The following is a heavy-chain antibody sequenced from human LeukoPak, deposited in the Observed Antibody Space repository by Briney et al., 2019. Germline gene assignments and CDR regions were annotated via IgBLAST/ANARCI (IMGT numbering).Heavy chain of an antibody. Sequence: GGSLRLSCTASGLYFSNAWINWVRQAPGKGLEWVGRIKSKLNGETTEFGAPVEGRFSISRDDSKNTVYLKMNNLKTEDTGIYYCVDFWSAADHWGQGTPVIVSS. CDR2: IKSKLNGETT. CDR3: VDFWSAADH. D-gene: IGHD3-3*01. V-gene: IGHV3-15*07. J-gene: IGHJ4*02. CDR1: GLYFSNAW.